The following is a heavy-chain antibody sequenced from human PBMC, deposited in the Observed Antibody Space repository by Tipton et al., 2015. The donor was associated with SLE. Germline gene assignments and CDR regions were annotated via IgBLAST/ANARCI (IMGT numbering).Heavy chain of an antibody. CDR3: ESEYNGPEDF. CDR1: GGSLNSNSYY. V-gene: IGHV4-39*07. D-gene: IGHD5-24*01. CDR2: MSFRGSP. J-gene: IGHJ4*02. Sequence: TLSLTCIVSGGSLNSNSYYWGWVRQPPGKGLEWIGTMSFRGSPYYNPSLKNRVIISLDMSKNQFSLRLSSVTAADTAVYFCESEYNGPEDFWGQGTPVTVSS.